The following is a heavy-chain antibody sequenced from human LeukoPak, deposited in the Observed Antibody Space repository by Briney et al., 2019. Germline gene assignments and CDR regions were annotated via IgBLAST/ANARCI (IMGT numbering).Heavy chain of an antibody. CDR3: ADPTPRGTSDI. CDR1: GFTLGDHW. V-gene: IGHV3-72*01. CDR2: IKNKASRYTT. J-gene: IGHJ3*02. D-gene: IGHD4-17*01. Sequence: GGSLRLSCAASGFTLGDHWMDWVRQTPGKGLGWVGLIKNKASRYTTQYAPSVRGRFTISRDDSWNSVYLQMNSLRTEDTAVYYCADPTPRGTSDIWGRGTMVTVSS.